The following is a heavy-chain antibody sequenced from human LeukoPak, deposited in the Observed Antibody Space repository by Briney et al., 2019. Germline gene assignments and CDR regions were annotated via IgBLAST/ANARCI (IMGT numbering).Heavy chain of an antibody. CDR2: INWNGDST. V-gene: IGHV3-20*04. J-gene: IGHJ4*02. CDR3: ARDGGSGSYIYY. CDR1: GFTFGDCG. D-gene: IGHD1-26*01. Sequence: GGSLRLSCAASGFTFGDCGMSWVRQAPGKGLEWVSGINWNGDSTGYADSVKGRFAISRDNAKNSLYLQMNSLRAEDTALYYCARDGGSGSYIYYWGQGTLVTVSS.